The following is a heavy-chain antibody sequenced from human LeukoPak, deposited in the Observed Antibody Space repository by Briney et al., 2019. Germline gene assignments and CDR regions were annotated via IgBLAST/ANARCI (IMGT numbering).Heavy chain of an antibody. CDR3: ARIHRYCSGGACYVLDN. D-gene: IGHD2-15*01. Sequence: SETLSLTCVVSVGSVSGYDWGWIRQPPGRGREWIGYVYYSGSTNYNPSFKSRITISVDTSRNQFSLQLSSVTAADTAVYYCARIHRYCSGGACYVLDNWGQGTLVAVSS. J-gene: IGHJ4*02. CDR2: VYYSGST. CDR1: VGSVSGYD. V-gene: IGHV4-59*02.